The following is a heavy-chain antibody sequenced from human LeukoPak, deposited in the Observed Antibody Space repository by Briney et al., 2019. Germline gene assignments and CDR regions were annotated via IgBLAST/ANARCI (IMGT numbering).Heavy chain of an antibody. CDR2: ISSSGSTI. Sequence: GGSLRLSCAASGFTFSSYEMNWVRQAPGKGLEWVSYISSSGSTIYYANSVKGRFTISRDNSKTTLFLHMNSLRAEDTAVYYCAKDPDCTSGVCYTFFDYWGQGTLVTVSS. J-gene: IGHJ4*02. V-gene: IGHV3-48*03. CDR3: AKDPDCTSGVCYTFFDY. CDR1: GFTFSSYE. D-gene: IGHD2-8*01.